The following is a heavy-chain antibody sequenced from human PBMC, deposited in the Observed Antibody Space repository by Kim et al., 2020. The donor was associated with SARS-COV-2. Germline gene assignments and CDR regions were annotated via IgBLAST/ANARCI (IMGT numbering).Heavy chain of an antibody. CDR1: GGSISSGGYY. D-gene: IGHD3-22*01. J-gene: IGHJ6*02. CDR2: IYYSGST. V-gene: IGHV4-31*03. Sequence: SETLSLTCTVSGGSISSGGYYWSWIRQHPGKGLEWIGYIYYSGSTYYNPSLKSRVTISVDTSKNQFSLKLSSVTAADTAVYYCARFPFDYYDSSGPILYYYYYGMDVWGQGTTVTVSS. CDR3: ARFPFDYYDSSGPILYYYYYGMDV.